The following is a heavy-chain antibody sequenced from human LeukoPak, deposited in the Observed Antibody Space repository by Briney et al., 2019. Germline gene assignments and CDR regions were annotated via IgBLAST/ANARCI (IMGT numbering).Heavy chain of an antibody. CDR1: GGSFSGYY. V-gene: IGHV4-34*01. J-gene: IGHJ3*02. CDR3: ARGLYYYDSSGSDAFDI. CDR2: INHSGST. Sequence: SETLSLTCAVYGGSFSGYYWSWLRQPPGKGLEWIGEINHSGSTNYNPSLKSRVTISVDTSKNQFSLKLSSVTAADTAVYYCARGLYYYDSSGSDAFDIWGQGTMVTVSS. D-gene: IGHD3-22*01.